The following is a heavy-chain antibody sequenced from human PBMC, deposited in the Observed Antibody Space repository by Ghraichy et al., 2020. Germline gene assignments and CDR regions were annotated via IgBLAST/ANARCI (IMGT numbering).Heavy chain of an antibody. V-gene: IGHV4-59*08. D-gene: IGHD6-13*01. CDR2: IYYSGST. J-gene: IGHJ6*03. CDR1: GGSISSYY. CDR3: ARHGASSWYNHYYYYYYMDV. Sequence: SETLSLTCTVSGGSISSYYWSWIRQPPGKGLEWIGYIYYSGSTNYNPSLKSRVTISVDTSKNQFSLKLSSVTAADTAVYYCARHGASSWYNHYYYYYYMDVWGKGTTVTVSS.